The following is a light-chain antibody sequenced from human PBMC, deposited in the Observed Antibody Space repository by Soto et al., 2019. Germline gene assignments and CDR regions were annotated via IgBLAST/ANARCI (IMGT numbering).Light chain of an antibody. CDR3: QHYNSYSEA. V-gene: IGKV1-39*01. CDR1: QSVSSY. J-gene: IGKJ1*01. Sequence: DIPMTQSPSSLSASVGDRVTITCRASQSVSSYLSWYQQKPGKAPKLLIYGASNLQSGVPSRFSGSGSGTEFTLTISSLQPEDFATYYCQHYNSYSEAFGQGTKVDI. CDR2: GAS.